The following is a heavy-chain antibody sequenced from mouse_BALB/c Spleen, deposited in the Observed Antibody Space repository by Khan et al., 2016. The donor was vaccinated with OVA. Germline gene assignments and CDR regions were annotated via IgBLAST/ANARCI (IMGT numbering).Heavy chain of an antibody. CDR1: RYTLTNYG. D-gene: IGHD2-1*01. CDR3: SRSNGNYWFAY. V-gene: IGHV9-3-1*01. J-gene: IGHJ3*01. Sequence: QIQLVQSGPELKKPGETVKISCKASRYTLTNYGMNWVKQAPGKGLKWMGWINTYTGEATYADDFKGRFAFSLETSASTAYLQINNLKTEDTVTYFCSRSNGNYWFAYWGQGTLVTVSA. CDR2: INTYTGEA.